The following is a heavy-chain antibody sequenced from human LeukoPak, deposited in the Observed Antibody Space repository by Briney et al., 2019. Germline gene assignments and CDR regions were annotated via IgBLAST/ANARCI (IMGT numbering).Heavy chain of an antibody. J-gene: IGHJ4*02. D-gene: IGHD7-27*01. V-gene: IGHV3-74*01. CDR3: AKDLHWGSSDY. CDR2: INEDGSST. CDR1: GFTFRDYW. Sequence: GGSLRLSCAASGFTFRDYWMHWVRQVPGKGLVWVSRINEDGSSTDYADSVKGRFTISRDNAKNTLYLQMNSLRAEDTAVYYCAKDLHWGSSDYWGQGTLVTVSS.